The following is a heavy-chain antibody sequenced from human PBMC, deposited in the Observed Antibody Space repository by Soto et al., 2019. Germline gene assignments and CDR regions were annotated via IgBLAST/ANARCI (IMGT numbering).Heavy chain of an antibody. CDR1: GRTFSSYA. CDR3: ASWRYSRYRSGWYEWEGSHHYYYYGMDV. Sequence: SVKVSCKASGRTFSSYAISWVRQAPGQGLEWMGGIIPIFGTANYAQTFQGRVTITADESTSTAYMELSSLRSEDTAVHYCASWRYSRYRSGWYEWEGSHHYYYYGMDVWGQGTRVTVSS. CDR2: IIPIFGTA. D-gene: IGHD6-19*01. J-gene: IGHJ6*02. V-gene: IGHV1-69*13.